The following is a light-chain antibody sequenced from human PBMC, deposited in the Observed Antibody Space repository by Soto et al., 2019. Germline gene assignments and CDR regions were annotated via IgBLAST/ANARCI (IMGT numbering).Light chain of an antibody. Sequence: SYELTQPPSVSVSPGQTASITCSGDKLGDKYACWYQQKPGQSPVLVIYQDSKRPSGIPERFSGSNSGNTATLTISGTQAMGGGDYSCQVWDSSPVLFGGGTTLPLL. CDR2: QDS. CDR3: QVWDSSPVL. J-gene: IGLJ2*01. V-gene: IGLV3-1*01. CDR1: KLGDKY.